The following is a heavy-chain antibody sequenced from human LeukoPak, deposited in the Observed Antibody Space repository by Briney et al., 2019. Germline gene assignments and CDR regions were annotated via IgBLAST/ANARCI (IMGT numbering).Heavy chain of an antibody. CDR2: ISGSGGST. CDR1: GFTFSSYA. D-gene: IGHD3-10*01. CDR3: AKDYYGSGSNDY. V-gene: IGHV3-23*01. Sequence: PGGSLRLSCVASGFTFSSYAMSWVRQAPGKGLEWVSAISGSGGSTYYADSVKGRFTTSRDNSKNTLYLQMNSLRAEDTAVYYCAKDYYGSGSNDYWGQGTLVTVSS. J-gene: IGHJ4*02.